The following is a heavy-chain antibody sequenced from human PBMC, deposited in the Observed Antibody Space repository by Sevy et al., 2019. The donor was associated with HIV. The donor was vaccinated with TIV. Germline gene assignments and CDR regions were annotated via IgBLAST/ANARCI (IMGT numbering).Heavy chain of an antibody. D-gene: IGHD3-22*01. V-gene: IGHV3-23*01. Sequence: GGSLRLSCAASGFTFSSYAMSWVRQAPGKGLEWGSAISGSGGSTYYADSVKGRFTISRDNSKNTLYLQMNSLRAEDTAVYYCANPYYYDSSGYYPELDGMDVWGQGTTVTVSS. J-gene: IGHJ6*02. CDR2: ISGSGGST. CDR1: GFTFSSYA. CDR3: ANPYYYDSSGYYPELDGMDV.